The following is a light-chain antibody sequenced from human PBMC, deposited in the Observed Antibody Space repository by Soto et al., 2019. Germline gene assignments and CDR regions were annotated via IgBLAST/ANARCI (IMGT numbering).Light chain of an antibody. Sequence: LSSSVWEIITVTFLASQSISNWVAWYHLKSGKAPNLLIYKASTLETGVPSRFSGSGSGTEFTLTISTLQPDDFATYYCQHSASFPGTFGQGTKVDI. CDR1: QSISNW. J-gene: IGKJ1*01. V-gene: IGKV1-5*03. CDR2: KAS. CDR3: QHSASFPGT.